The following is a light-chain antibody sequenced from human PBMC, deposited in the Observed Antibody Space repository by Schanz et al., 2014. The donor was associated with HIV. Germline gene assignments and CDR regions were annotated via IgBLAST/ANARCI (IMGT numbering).Light chain of an antibody. CDR2: GAS. CDR3: QHYGGPYT. J-gene: IGKJ2*01. CDR1: QSVKSNF. Sequence: EIVLTQSPGTLSLSPGERGTLSCRASQSVKSNFIGWYQQKPGQAPRLLIFGASNRATGIPDRFSGGESGTDFTLTISRLEPEDFAVYYCQHYGGPYTFGQGTKLEIK. V-gene: IGKV3-20*01.